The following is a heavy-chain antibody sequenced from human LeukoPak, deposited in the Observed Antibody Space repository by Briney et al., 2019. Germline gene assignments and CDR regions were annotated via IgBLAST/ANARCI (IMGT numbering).Heavy chain of an antibody. Sequence: PGGSLRLSCAASGFTFSSYGMSWVRQAPGKGLEWVSAISGSGGSTYYADSVKGRFTISRDNSKNTLYLQLNSLRAEDTAVYYCAKAIWFGELPFDYWGQGTLVTVSS. CDR1: GFTFSSYG. V-gene: IGHV3-23*01. CDR3: AKAIWFGELPFDY. D-gene: IGHD3-10*01. CDR2: ISGSGGST. J-gene: IGHJ4*02.